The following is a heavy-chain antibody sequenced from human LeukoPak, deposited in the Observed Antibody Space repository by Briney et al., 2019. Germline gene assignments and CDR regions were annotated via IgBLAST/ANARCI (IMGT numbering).Heavy chain of an antibody. V-gene: IGHV3-23*01. Sequence: GGSLRLSCAGSGFIFNNYAMHWVRQPPGKGLEWVSAISGSGGSTYYADSVKGRFTISRDNSKNTLYLQMNSLRAEDTAVYYCAKGGRILTFYGDHTRYDYWGQGTLVTVSS. CDR1: GFIFNNYA. CDR2: ISGSGGST. D-gene: IGHD4-17*01. CDR3: AKGGRILTFYGDHTRYDY. J-gene: IGHJ4*02.